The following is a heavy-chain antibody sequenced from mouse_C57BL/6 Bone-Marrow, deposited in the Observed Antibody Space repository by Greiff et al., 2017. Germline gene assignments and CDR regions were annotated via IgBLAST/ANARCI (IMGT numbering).Heavy chain of an antibody. J-gene: IGHJ4*01. D-gene: IGHD2-4*01. V-gene: IGHV5-17*01. CDR2: ISRGSSTI. Sequence: EVHLVESGGGLVKPGGSLKLSCAASGFTFSDYGMHWVRQAPEKGLELVAYISRGSSTIYYADTVKCRFTISRDNAKNTLFLQMTSLRSEDTAMYYCARGLRRYAMDYWGQGTSVTVSS. CDR1: GFTFSDYG. CDR3: ARGLRRYAMDY.